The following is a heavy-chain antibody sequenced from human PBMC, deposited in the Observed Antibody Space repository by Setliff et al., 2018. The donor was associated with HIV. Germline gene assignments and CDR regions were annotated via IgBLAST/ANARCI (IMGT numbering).Heavy chain of an antibody. CDR3: AREYHVGTEGPRLANYFDF. J-gene: IGHJ4*02. V-gene: IGHV1-69*05. CDR2: SIPLFGTT. D-gene: IGHD6-19*01. Sequence: SVKVSCKASGYTFTSYGISWVRQAPGQGLEWMGGSIPLFGTTNYAQKFQGRVTLTTDELMKTAYMELSSLRSEDTAIYYCAREYHVGTEGPRLANYFDFWGQGTLVTVSS. CDR1: GYTFTSYG.